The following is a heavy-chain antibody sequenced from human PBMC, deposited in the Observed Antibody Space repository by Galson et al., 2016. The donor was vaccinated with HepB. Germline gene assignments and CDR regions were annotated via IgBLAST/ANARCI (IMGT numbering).Heavy chain of an antibody. D-gene: IGHD1-26*01. CDR1: GFSISSHW. Sequence: SLRLSCAASGFSISSHWMSWVRQGPGKGLEWVSYIGRSGSPIYYADSVQGRFTISRDNAKNSLYLQMNSLRAEDTAVYYCARDVVGAAFDSWGQGTLVTVSS. CDR3: ARDVVGAAFDS. J-gene: IGHJ4*02. V-gene: IGHV3-48*03. CDR2: IGRSGSPI.